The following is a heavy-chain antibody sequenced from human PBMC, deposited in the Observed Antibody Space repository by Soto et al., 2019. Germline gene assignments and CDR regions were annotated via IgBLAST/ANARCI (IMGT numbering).Heavy chain of an antibody. V-gene: IGHV1-18*01. CDR1: GYSFTTYG. J-gene: IGHJ6*02. CDR2: ISTYNGNT. D-gene: IGHD1-26*01. CDR3: ARDRDSWELVVYYGMDV. Sequence: ASVKVSCKASGYSFTTYGISWVRQAPGQGLEWMGWISTYNGNTKYAQNLQGRVTMTTDTSTSTAYMELRRLRSDDTAVYYCARDRDSWELVVYYGMDVWGYGTTVTVS.